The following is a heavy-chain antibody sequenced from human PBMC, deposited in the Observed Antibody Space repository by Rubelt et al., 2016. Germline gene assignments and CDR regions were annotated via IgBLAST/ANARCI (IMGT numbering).Heavy chain of an antibody. CDR3: ARDSDVVAAIYYYYGMDV. Sequence: PGRGLEWMGWISAYNGNTNYAQKLQGRVTMTTDTSTSTAYMELRSLRSDDPAVYYCARDSDVVAAIYYYYGMDVWGQGTTVTVSS. V-gene: IGHV1-18*01. J-gene: IGHJ6*02. CDR2: ISAYNGNT. D-gene: IGHD2-15*01.